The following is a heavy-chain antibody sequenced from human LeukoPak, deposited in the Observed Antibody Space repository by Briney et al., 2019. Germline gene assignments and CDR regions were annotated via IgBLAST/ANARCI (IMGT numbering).Heavy chain of an antibody. CDR1: GGSISSHY. CDR3: ARGNDYGDPLYGY. V-gene: IGHV4-59*11. J-gene: IGHJ4*02. D-gene: IGHD4-17*01. CDR2: IYYSGST. Sequence: PSETLSLTCTVSGGSISSHYWSWIRQPPGKGLEWIGYIYYSGSTNYNPSLKSRVTISVGTSKNQFSLKLSSVTAADTAVYYCARGNDYGDPLYGYWGQGTLVTVSS.